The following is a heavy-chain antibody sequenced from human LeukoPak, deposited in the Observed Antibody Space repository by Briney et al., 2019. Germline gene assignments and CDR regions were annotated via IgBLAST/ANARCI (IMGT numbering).Heavy chain of an antibody. CDR3: AKDRAQQLVLDF. D-gene: IGHD6-13*01. CDR2: IIGSGDRT. CDR1: GFTFSKYA. V-gene: IGHV3-23*01. J-gene: IGHJ4*02. Sequence: GASVRLSCTASGFTFSKYAMNWVRQAPGKGLEWVSVIIGSGDRTYYADSVKGRFTISRDNSKNTLSLQMNSLRAEDTAVYYCAKDRAQQLVLDFWGQGTLVTVSS.